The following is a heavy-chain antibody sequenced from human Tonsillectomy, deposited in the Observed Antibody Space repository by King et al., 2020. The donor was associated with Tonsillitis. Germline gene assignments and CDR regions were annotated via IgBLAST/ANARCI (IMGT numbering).Heavy chain of an antibody. CDR3: ARDLVADDSRGYYLDY. D-gene: IGHD3-22*01. CDR1: GFTFSSYS. CDR2: ISSSSSYI. Sequence: VQLVESGGGLVKPGGSLRLSCAASGFTFSSYSMNWVRQAPGKGLEWVSSISSSSSYIYYADSVKGRFTISRDNAKNSLYLQMNSLRAEDTAVYYCARDLVADDSRGYYLDYWGQGTLGTVSS. J-gene: IGHJ4*02. V-gene: IGHV3-21*01.